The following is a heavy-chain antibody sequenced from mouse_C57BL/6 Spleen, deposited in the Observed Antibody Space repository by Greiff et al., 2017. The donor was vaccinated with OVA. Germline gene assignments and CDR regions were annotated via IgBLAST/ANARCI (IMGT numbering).Heavy chain of an antibody. J-gene: IGHJ4*01. Sequence: QVQLQQPGAELVQPGASVKMSCKASGYTFTSYWITWVKQRPGQGLEWIGDIYPGSGSTNYTETFKSTATLTVDTSSSTAYMQLSSLTSEDTAVDYCARGWYDYDGYAMDYWGQGTSVTVSS. CDR1: GYTFTSYW. D-gene: IGHD2-4*01. CDR2: IYPGSGST. V-gene: IGHV1-55*01. CDR3: ARGWYDYDGYAMDY.